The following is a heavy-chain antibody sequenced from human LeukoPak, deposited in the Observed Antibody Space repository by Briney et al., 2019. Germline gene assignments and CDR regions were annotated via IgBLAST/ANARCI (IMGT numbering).Heavy chain of an antibody. J-gene: IGHJ6*03. D-gene: IGHD3-16*01. CDR2: IYCSGST. V-gene: IGHV4-61*01. CDR1: GGSVSSGCYY. CDR3: ARQPGWGYYYYMDV. Sequence: SENLSLTCTVSGGSVSSGCYYWSWSRQPPGKGLEWIGYIYCSGSTNYNPSLKSGVTISVDTSKNQFSLKLSSVTAADTAVYYCARQPGWGYYYYMDVWGKGTTVTVSS.